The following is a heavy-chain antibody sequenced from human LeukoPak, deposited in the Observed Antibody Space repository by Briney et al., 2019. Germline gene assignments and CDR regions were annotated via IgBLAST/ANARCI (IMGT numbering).Heavy chain of an antibody. CDR3: VREGPAFDY. V-gene: IGHV3-48*01. CDR1: GFTFSSYV. Sequence: PGGSLRLSCAASGFTFSSYVMNWVRQAPGKGLEWISYITSSSTITYADSVKGRFTISRDNVEKSLYLQMNSLRAEDTAVYYCVREGPAFDYWGQGTLVTVSS. J-gene: IGHJ4*02. CDR2: ITSSSTI.